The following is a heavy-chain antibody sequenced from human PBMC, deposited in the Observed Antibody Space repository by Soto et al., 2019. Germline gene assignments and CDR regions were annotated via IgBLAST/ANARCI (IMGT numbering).Heavy chain of an antibody. CDR2: ISAYKGNT. V-gene: IGHV1-18*01. CDR3: ARDKPPLGV. Sequence: QVQLVQSGAEVKKPGASVKVSCKASGYTFTTYYISWVRQAPGQGLEWMGWISAYKGNTKYAQKLQGRVTMTTDTYTSNAYMRLRSLRSDATAGYYCARDKPPLGVWGKGTTVTVSS. CDR1: GYTFTTYY. D-gene: IGHD7-27*01. J-gene: IGHJ6*04.